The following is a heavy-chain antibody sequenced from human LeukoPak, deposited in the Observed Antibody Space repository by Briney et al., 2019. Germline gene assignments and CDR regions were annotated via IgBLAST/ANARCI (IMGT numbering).Heavy chain of an antibody. Sequence: GASVKVSCKASGYTFTSYYLHWVRQAPGQGLEWMGIINPSGGSTSYAQKFQGRVTMTRDTSTSTVYMELSSLRSEDTAVHYCASLAVAGFDAFDIWGQGTMVTVSS. D-gene: IGHD6-19*01. CDR2: INPSGGST. J-gene: IGHJ3*02. CDR3: ASLAVAGFDAFDI. CDR1: GYTFTSYY. V-gene: IGHV1-46*01.